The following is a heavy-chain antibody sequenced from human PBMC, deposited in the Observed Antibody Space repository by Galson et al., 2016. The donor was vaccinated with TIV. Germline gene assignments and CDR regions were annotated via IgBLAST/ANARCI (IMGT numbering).Heavy chain of an antibody. Sequence: QSGAEVKKPGESLKISCEASGYSFATYWIAWVRQKPGKGLEWMGIVYPDDSDTTYNPSFQGQVTFSAVKSINTAFLQWSSLEAADTAMYYCARRGPRHGKFDYWGQGTPVTVSS. CDR2: VYPDDSDT. CDR3: ARRGPRHGKFDY. V-gene: IGHV5-51*01. CDR1: GYSFATYW. J-gene: IGHJ4*02.